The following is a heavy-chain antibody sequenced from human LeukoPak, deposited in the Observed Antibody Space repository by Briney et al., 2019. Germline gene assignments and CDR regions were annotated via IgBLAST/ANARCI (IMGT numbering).Heavy chain of an antibody. CDR1: GFTFISVW. CDR3: TAVHGAGPVNFDY. CDR2: TKSRTDGETT. J-gene: IGHJ4*02. Sequence: GGYLRLSCTATGFTFISVWMTWLHPAPGKGLEWVGRTKSRTDGETTDYAAPVKGIFSNSKDHSENTLYLQMNSLKNEDTAVYFCTAVHGAGPVNFDYWGQGILVSVSS. V-gene: IGHV3-15*01. D-gene: IGHD3-16*01.